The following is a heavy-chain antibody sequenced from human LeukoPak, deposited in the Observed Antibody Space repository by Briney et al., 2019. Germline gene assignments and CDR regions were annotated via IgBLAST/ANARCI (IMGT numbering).Heavy chain of an antibody. Sequence: PGGSLRLSCAASGFTFSSYSMNWVRQAPGKGLEWVSFISSSRSYIYYADSVKGRFTISRDNAKNSLYLQMNSLRAEDTAVYYCARDRGGDTNWFDPWGQGTLVTVSS. CDR3: ARDRGGDTNWFDP. CDR1: GFTFSSYS. CDR2: ISSSRSYI. J-gene: IGHJ5*02. V-gene: IGHV3-21*01. D-gene: IGHD2-21*02.